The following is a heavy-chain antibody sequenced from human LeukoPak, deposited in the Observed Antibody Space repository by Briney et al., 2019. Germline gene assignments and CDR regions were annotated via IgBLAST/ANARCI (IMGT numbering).Heavy chain of an antibody. J-gene: IGHJ4*02. V-gene: IGHV4-38-2*02. D-gene: IGHD3-10*01. Sequence: SETLSLTCTVSDYSISSGYYWGWIRQPPGKGLEWIGSIYHSGRTYYNPSLKSRVTISVDTSRNQFSLILSSVTAADTAVYYCARGRAADYWGQGTLVTVSS. CDR1: DYSISSGYY. CDR2: IYHSGRT. CDR3: ARGRAADY.